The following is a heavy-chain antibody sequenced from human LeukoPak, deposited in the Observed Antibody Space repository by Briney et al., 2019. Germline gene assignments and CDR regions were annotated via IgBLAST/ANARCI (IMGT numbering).Heavy chain of an antibody. J-gene: IGHJ4*02. Sequence: GASVKVSCKASGYTFTGYYMHWVRQAPGQGLEWMGWINPNSGGTNYAQKFQGRVTMTRDTSIGTAYMELSRLRSDDTAVYYCAILPDCSSTSCYTVDYWGQGTLVTVSS. V-gene: IGHV1-2*02. CDR2: INPNSGGT. CDR3: AILPDCSSTSCYTVDY. CDR1: GYTFTGYY. D-gene: IGHD2-2*02.